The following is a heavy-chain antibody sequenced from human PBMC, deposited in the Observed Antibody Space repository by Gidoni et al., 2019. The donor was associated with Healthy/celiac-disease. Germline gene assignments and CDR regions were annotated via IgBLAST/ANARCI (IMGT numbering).Heavy chain of an antibody. D-gene: IGHD5-12*01. V-gene: IGHV3-74*01. CDR1: GFTFSSYW. CDR3: TRGERWLQSGAFDI. CDR2: INSDGSST. Sequence: EVQLVESVGGLVQPGGSLRLSCAASGFTFSSYWMHWVRQVPGKGLVWVSRINSDGSSTNYADSVKGRFTISRDNAKNTLYLQMNSLRTEDTAVYYCTRGERWLQSGAFDIWGQGTMVTVSS. J-gene: IGHJ3*02.